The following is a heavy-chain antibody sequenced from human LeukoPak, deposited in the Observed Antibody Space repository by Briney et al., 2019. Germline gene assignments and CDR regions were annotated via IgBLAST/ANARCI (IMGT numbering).Heavy chain of an antibody. CDR3: ARHAAPGGAFFYYAVDV. CDR2: IYPADSAT. J-gene: IGHJ6*02. CDR1: GYTFSSYW. Sequence: GETLKISCQTSGYTFSSYWIAWVRQMPGKGLERMGIIYPADSATKYSPAFQGQVIISADKSLTTAYLQWSSLKASDTAIYYCARHAAPGGAFFYYAVDVWGQGTTVVVSS. D-gene: IGHD1-26*01. V-gene: IGHV5-51*01.